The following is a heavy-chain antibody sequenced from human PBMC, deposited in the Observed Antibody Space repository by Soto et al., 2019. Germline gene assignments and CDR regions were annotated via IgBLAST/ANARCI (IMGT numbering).Heavy chain of an antibody. V-gene: IGHV1-69*12. CDR3: ARIGTLDWIDDY. Sequence: QVQLVQSGAEVKKPGSSVKVSCKASGGTFRSYVTSWVRQAPGQGLEWLGGIIPMYGTTYYAQTFQGRVTISADEVTSTAFMELSSLRSEDTAVYYCARIGTLDWIDDYWGQGTLVTVSS. CDR2: IIPMYGTT. CDR1: GGTFRSYV. D-gene: IGHD1-1*01. J-gene: IGHJ4*02.